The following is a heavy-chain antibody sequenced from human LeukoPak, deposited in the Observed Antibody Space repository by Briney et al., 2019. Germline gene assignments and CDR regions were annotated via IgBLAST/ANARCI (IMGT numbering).Heavy chain of an antibody. V-gene: IGHV1-8*03. CDR2: MNPNSGNT. D-gene: IGHD3-22*01. CDR1: GYTFTSYD. CDR3: AIEGYYDSSGYYNDAFDI. Sequence: ASVKVSCKASGYTFTSYDINWVRQATGQGLEWMGWMNPNSGNTGYAQKFQGRVTITRNTSISTAYMELSSLRSEDTAVYYCAIEGYYDSSGYYNDAFDIWGQGTMVTVSS. J-gene: IGHJ3*02.